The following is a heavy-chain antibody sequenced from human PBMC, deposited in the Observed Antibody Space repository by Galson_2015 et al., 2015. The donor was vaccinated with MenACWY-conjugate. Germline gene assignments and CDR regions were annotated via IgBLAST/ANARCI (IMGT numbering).Heavy chain of an antibody. CDR1: GYTFTSYG. Sequence: SVKVSCKASGYTFTSYGISWVRQAPGQGLEWMGWISAYNGNTNYAQKLQGRVTMTTDTSTSTAYMELRSLRSDDTAVYYCAREREQWLVPGSNWFDPWGQGTLVTVSS. CDR2: ISAYNGNT. J-gene: IGHJ5*02. V-gene: IGHV1-18*01. CDR3: AREREQWLVPGSNWFDP. D-gene: IGHD6-19*01.